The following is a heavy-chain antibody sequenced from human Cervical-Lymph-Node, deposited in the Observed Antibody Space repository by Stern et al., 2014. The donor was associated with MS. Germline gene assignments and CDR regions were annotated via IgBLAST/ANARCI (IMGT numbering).Heavy chain of an antibody. V-gene: IGHV1-58*01. Sequence: MQLVESGPEVKKPGTSVKVSCKASGFTFTSSAVQWVRQARGQRLEWIGWIVVGSGNTNYAQKFQERVPITRDMSTSTAYMELSSLRSEDTAVYYCAAPIAAAGTDYFDYWGQGTLVTVSS. J-gene: IGHJ4*02. CDR3: AAPIAAAGTDYFDY. CDR2: IVVGSGNT. D-gene: IGHD6-13*01. CDR1: GFTFTSSA.